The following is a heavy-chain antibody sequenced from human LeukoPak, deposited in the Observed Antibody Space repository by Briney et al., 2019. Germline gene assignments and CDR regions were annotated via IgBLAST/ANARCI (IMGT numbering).Heavy chain of an antibody. CDR1: GGSISSYY. CDR2: IYTSGST. D-gene: IGHD6-19*01. CDR3: ARDSRTLSSGWLDRFDP. Sequence: SETLSLTCTVPGGSISSYYWSWIRQPAGKGLEWIGRIYTSGSTNYNPSLESRVTMSVDTSKNQFSLKVTSVTAADTAVYYCARDSRTLSSGWLDRFDPWGQGTLVTVSS. V-gene: IGHV4-4*07. J-gene: IGHJ5*02.